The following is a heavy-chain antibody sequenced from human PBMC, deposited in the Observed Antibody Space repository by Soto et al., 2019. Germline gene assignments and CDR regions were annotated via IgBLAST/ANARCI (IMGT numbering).Heavy chain of an antibody. CDR1: GFTFDDYA. Sequence: HPGGSLRLSCAASGFTFDDYAMHWVRQPPGKGLEWVSGISWNSGSRGYADSVKGRFTISRDNAKNPLYLQINSLRAGDTALYYCAKELISGAMGAFDIWGQGTMVTVSS. J-gene: IGHJ3*02. CDR3: AKELISGAMGAFDI. V-gene: IGHV3-9*01. CDR2: ISWNSGSR. D-gene: IGHD2-2*01.